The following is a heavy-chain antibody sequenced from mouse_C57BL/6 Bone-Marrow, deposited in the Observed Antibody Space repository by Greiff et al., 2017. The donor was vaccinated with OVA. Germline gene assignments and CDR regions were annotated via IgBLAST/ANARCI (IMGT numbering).Heavy chain of an antibody. CDR1: GFTFSSYA. J-gene: IGHJ4*01. V-gene: IGHV5-4*01. Sequence: DVHLVESGGGLVKPGGSLKLSCAASGFTFSSYAMSWVRQTPEKRLEWVATISDGGSYTYYPDNVKGRFTISRDNAKNNLYLQMSHLKSEDTAMYYCARDRNDYDAMDYWGQGTSVTVSS. CDR2: ISDGGSYT. CDR3: ARDRNDYDAMDY.